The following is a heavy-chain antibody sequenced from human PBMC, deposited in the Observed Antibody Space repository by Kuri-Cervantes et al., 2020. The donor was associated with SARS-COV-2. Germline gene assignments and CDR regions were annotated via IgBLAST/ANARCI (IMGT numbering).Heavy chain of an antibody. CDR2: ISYDGSNK. V-gene: IGHV3-30-3*01. D-gene: IGHD6-19*01. CDR1: GFNYLNYA. Sequence: GESLKISCTASGFNYLNYAMHWVRQAPGTGLEWVAVISYDGSNKYYADSVKGRFTISRDNSKNTLYLQMNSLRAEDTAVYYCARDFGYSSAVFDYWGQGTLVTVSS. J-gene: IGHJ4*02. CDR3: ARDFGYSSAVFDY.